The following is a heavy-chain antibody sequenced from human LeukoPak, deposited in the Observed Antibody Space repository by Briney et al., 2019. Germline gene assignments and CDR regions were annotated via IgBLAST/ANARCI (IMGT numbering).Heavy chain of an antibody. D-gene: IGHD6-13*01. V-gene: IGHV4-39*01. CDR2: IYYSGST. J-gene: IGHJ3*02. Sequence: SETLSLTCTVSGGSISSSSYYWGWIRQPPGKGLEWIGSIYYSGSTYYNPSLKSRVTISVDTSKDQFSLKLSSVTAADTAVYYCARQSIAAADGAAFDIWGQGTMVTVSS. CDR1: GGSISSSSYY. CDR3: ARQSIAAADGAAFDI.